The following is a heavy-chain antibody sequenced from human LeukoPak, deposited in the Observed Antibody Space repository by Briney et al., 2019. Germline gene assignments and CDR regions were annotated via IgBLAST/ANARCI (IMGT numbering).Heavy chain of an antibody. V-gene: IGHV1-2*04. D-gene: IGHD3-10*01. CDR3: ARADYGSGSYYQH. CDR2: INPNSGGT. J-gene: IGHJ4*02. Sequence: ASVKVSCKASGGTFSSYAISWVRQAPGQGLEWMGWINPNSGGTNYAQKFQGWVTMTRDTSISTAYMELSRLRSDDTAVYYCARADYGSGSYYQHWGQGTLVTVSS. CDR1: GGTFSSYA.